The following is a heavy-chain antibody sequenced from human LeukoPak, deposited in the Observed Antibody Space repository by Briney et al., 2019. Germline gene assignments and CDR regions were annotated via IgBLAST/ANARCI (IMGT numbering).Heavy chain of an antibody. J-gene: IGHJ6*03. Sequence: SETLSLTCAVYGGSFSGYYWSWIRQPPGKGLEWIGEINHSGSTNYNPSLKSRVTISVDTSKNQFSLKLSSVTAADTAVYYCARRRYYHYYMDVWGKGTTVTISS. CDR3: ARRRYYHYYMDV. CDR1: GGSFSGYY. V-gene: IGHV4-34*01. CDR2: INHSGST.